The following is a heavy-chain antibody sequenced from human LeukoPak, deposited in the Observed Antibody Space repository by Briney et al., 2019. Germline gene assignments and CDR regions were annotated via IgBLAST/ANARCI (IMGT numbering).Heavy chain of an antibody. D-gene: IGHD3-10*01. Sequence: SGTLSLTCTVSGGSISNYYWSWIRQPPGKGLEWIGFIHSNGGANYNASLNSRATISRDTSRSQVSLKLTSVTAADTAVYYCASSNLGSLGQFDPWGQGTLVTVSS. CDR2: IHSNGGA. V-gene: IGHV4-59*01. CDR1: GGSISNYY. J-gene: IGHJ5*02. CDR3: ASSNLGSLGQFDP.